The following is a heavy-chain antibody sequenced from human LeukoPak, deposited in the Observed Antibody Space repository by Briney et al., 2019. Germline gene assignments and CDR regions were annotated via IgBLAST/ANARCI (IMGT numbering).Heavy chain of an antibody. CDR3: ARDLEAYCSSTSCYPPRYYYGMDV. CDR2: INAGNGNT. V-gene: IGHV1-3*01. Sequence: ASVKVSCKASGYTFTSYAMHWVRQAPGQRLEWMGWINAGNGNTKYSQKFQGRVTITRDTSASTAYMEPSSLRSEDTAVYYCARDLEAYCSSTSCYPPRYYYGMDVWGKGTTVTVSS. CDR1: GYTFTSYA. D-gene: IGHD2-2*01. J-gene: IGHJ6*04.